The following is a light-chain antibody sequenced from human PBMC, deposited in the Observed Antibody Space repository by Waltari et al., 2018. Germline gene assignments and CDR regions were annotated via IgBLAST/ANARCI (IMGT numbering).Light chain of an antibody. Sequence: DIQMTQSPSTLSASVGDRVTITCRASQSISNWLAWYQQNPGKAPNLLISQVSDLESGVPSRFSGSGAGTEFTLTISSLQPDDFATYYCLQYKSLWTFGQGTKVQTK. J-gene: IGKJ1*01. CDR2: QVS. CDR3: LQYKSLWT. CDR1: QSISNW. V-gene: IGKV1-5*03.